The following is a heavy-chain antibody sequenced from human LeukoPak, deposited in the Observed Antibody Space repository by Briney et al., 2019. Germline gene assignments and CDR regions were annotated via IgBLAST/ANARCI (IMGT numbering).Heavy chain of an antibody. Sequence: GGSLRLSCAASGFTFSSYAMSWVRQAPGKGLEWVSAIGGSGGSTYYADSVKGRFTISRDNAKNSLYLQMNSLRAEDTAVYYCAGWMVRGVYNWFDPWGQGTLVTVSS. CDR2: IGGSGGST. CDR1: GFTFSSYA. D-gene: IGHD3-10*01. V-gene: IGHV3-23*01. CDR3: AGWMVRGVYNWFDP. J-gene: IGHJ5*02.